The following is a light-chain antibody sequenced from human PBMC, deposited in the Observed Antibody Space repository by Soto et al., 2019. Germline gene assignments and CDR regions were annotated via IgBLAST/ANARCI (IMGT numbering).Light chain of an antibody. Sequence: QPVLTQPHSVSGAPGQRVTISCTGSSSNIGAGYDVHWYQQLPGTAPKLLIYGNSNRPSGVPDRFSGSKSGTSASLAITGLQAEDEADYYCQSYDSSLSGSGFYVFGTGTKLTVL. CDR1: SSNIGAGYD. CDR2: GNS. CDR3: QSYDSSLSGSGFYV. V-gene: IGLV1-40*01. J-gene: IGLJ1*01.